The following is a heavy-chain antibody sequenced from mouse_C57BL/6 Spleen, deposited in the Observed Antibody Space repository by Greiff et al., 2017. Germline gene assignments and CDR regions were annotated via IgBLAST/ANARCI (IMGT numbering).Heavy chain of an antibody. CDR3: SVNRDGDCFDY. Sequence: EVQLVESVAELVRPGASVKLSCTASGFNIKNTYMHWVKQRPEQGLEWIGRIDPANGNTKYAATFQGKATITADTSSNTANLQRSSLTSEDTAIYYCSVNRDGDCFDYWGQGTTLTVSS. V-gene: IGHV14-3*01. D-gene: IGHD4-1*02. CDR2: IDPANGNT. CDR1: GFNIKNTY. J-gene: IGHJ2*01.